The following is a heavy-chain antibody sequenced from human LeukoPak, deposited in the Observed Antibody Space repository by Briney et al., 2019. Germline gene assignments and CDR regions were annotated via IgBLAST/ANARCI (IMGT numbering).Heavy chain of an antibody. V-gene: IGHV3-33*06. Sequence: GGSLRLSCAASGFTFSSYGMHWVRQAPGKGLEWVAVILSDGSKEFYTDSVKGRFTISRDNSKNTLSLQMDSLRAEDTAVYYCAKDFMGLSRFDSWGQGTLVTVSS. CDR2: ILSDGSKE. CDR1: GFTFSSYG. J-gene: IGHJ4*02. CDR3: AKDFMGLSRFDS. D-gene: IGHD1-26*01.